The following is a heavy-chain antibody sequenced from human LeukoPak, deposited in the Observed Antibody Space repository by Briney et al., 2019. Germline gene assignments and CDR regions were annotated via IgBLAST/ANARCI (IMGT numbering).Heavy chain of an antibody. J-gene: IGHJ6*03. CDR3: ARGYCSTTTCSGVGYMDV. V-gene: IGHV4-39*01. CDR2: ISYSGST. D-gene: IGHD2-2*01. Sequence: PSETLSLTCTVSGDSISSSTYHWGWVRQPPGKGLEWFGSISYSGSTYFNPSLKSRVTVSVDTSKSQSSLKLSSVTAADRAAYYCARGYCSTTTCSGVGYMDVWGKGTTVTVSS. CDR1: GDSISSSTYH.